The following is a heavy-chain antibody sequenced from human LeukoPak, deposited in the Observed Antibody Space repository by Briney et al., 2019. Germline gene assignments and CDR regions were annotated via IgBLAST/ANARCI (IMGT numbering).Heavy chain of an antibody. Sequence: SETLSLTCTVSGGSLSGFYWSWIRQSPRLGLEWIGLTYSDGSTMYNPSLTSPVTISVDTSKNQISLRLTSVTAADTAIYYCARDVVAVPGSDNWFDPWGQGTLVTVSS. D-gene: IGHD6-19*01. CDR2: TYSDGST. CDR3: ARDVVAVPGSDNWFDP. V-gene: IGHV4-59*13. CDR1: GGSLSGFY. J-gene: IGHJ5*02.